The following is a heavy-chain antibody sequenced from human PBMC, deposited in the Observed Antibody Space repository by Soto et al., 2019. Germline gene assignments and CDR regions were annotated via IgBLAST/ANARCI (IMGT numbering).Heavy chain of an antibody. D-gene: IGHD2-2*01. CDR1: GFSLSTSGMC. V-gene: IGHV2-70*01. CDR2: IDWDDDK. CDR3: ARIRGPAQNYYYYGMDV. J-gene: IGHJ6*02. Sequence: GSGPTLVNPTQTLTLTCTFSGFSLSTSGMCVSWIRQPPGKALEWLALIDWDDDKYYSTSLKTRLTISKDTSKNQVVLTMTNMDPVDTATYYCARIRGPAQNYYYYGMDVWGQGTTVTVS.